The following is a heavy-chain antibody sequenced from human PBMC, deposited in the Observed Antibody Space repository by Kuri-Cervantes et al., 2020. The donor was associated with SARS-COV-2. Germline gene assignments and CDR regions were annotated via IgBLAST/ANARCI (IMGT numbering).Heavy chain of an antibody. D-gene: IGHD3-10*01. Sequence: GGSLRLSCAASGFTFSRSWMLWVRQAPGKGLEWVSSLSSSSSYIYYADSVKGRFTISRGDTKNSLYLQMNSLRAEDTAVYYCAKDRRGSGPFDYWGQGTLVTVSS. CDR2: LSSSSSYI. J-gene: IGHJ4*02. CDR1: GFTFSRSW. CDR3: AKDRRGSGPFDY. V-gene: IGHV3-21*01.